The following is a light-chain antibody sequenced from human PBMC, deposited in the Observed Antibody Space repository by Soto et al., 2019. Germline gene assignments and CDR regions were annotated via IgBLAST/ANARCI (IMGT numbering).Light chain of an antibody. V-gene: IGLV1-40*01. CDR2: ANT. CDR1: GSNIGAGYD. J-gene: IGLJ2*01. Sequence: QSVLTQPPSVSGAPGQRVTISCTGTGSNIGAGYDIHWYQQFPGTAPKLLIYANTHRPSGVPDRFSGFKSGTSASLAISGLQAEDEADYYCQSFDSSLSGFVAFGVGTKLTVL. CDR3: QSFDSSLSGFVA.